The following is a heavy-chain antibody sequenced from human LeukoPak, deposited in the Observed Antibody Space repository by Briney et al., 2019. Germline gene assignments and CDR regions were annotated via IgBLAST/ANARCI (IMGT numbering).Heavy chain of an antibody. CDR1: GGSISSGGYY. D-gene: IGHD3-22*01. Sequence: PSETLSLTCTVSGGSISSGGYYWSWIRQHPGKGLEWIGYIYYSGSTYYNPSLKSRVTISVDTSKNQFSLKLSSVTAADTAVYYCAKDGVSYYYDSSGYYYFDYWGQGTLVTVSS. J-gene: IGHJ4*02. V-gene: IGHV4-31*03. CDR3: AKDGVSYYYDSSGYYYFDY. CDR2: IYYSGST.